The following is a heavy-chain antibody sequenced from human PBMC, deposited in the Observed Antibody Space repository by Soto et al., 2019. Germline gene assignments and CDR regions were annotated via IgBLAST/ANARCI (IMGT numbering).Heavy chain of an antibody. CDR1: GFTFSSYV. V-gene: IGHV3-30*03. J-gene: IGHJ4*02. Sequence: GGSLRLSCAASGFTFSSYVMHWVRQAPGKGLEWVALISYGGSNKQYGDSVKGRFTISRDNSKNTLYLQVNSLRAEDTAVYYCARETPGWNPFDFWGQGTQVTVSS. CDR3: ARETPGWNPFDF. D-gene: IGHD1-1*01. CDR2: ISYGGSNK.